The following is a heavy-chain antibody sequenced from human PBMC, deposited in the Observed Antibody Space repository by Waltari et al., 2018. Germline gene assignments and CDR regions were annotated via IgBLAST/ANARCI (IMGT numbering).Heavy chain of an antibody. Sequence: QVQLQQWGAGLLKPSETLSLTCAVSGGSSSVYYWSWIRQPPGKGLEWIGEINHSGSTNYNPSLKSRVTISVDTSKNQFSLKLSSVTAADTAVYYCARVAAYYYDSSGQNYFDYWGQGTLVTVSS. V-gene: IGHV4-34*01. CDR3: ARVAAYYYDSSGQNYFDY. J-gene: IGHJ4*02. CDR2: INHSGST. D-gene: IGHD3-22*01. CDR1: GGSSSVYY.